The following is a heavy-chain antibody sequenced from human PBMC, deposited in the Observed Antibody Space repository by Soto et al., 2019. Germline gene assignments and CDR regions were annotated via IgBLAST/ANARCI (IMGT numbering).Heavy chain of an antibody. CDR1: GFSFNNYA. V-gene: IGHV3-23*01. D-gene: IGHD3-22*01. J-gene: IGHJ4*02. CDR2: ISGGGTGT. CDR3: AKGHYYDNVGNWVANQAFDS. Sequence: GGSLRLSCAVSGFSFNNYAMNWVRLAPGKGLEWVSSISGGGTGTYSADAVRGRFTISSDKSRNTVYLQMSSLRAEDTAVYYCAKGHYYDNVGNWVANQAFDSWGQGSLVTVSS.